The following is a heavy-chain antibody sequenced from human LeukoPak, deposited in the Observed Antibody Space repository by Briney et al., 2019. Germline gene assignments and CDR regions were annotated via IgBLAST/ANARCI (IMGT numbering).Heavy chain of an antibody. CDR2: ISSSSSYI. J-gene: IGHJ4*02. Sequence: PGGSLRLSCAASGFTFSSYSMNWVRQAPGKGLEWVSSISSSSSYIYYADSVKGRFTISRDNAKNSLYLQMNSLRAEDTAVYYCARGGGQLGYFDYWGQGTLVTVSS. V-gene: IGHV3-21*01. CDR3: ARGGGQLGYFDY. D-gene: IGHD1-1*01. CDR1: GFTFSSYS.